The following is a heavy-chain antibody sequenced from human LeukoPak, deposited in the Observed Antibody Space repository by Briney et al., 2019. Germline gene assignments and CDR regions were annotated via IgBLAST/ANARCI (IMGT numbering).Heavy chain of an antibody. J-gene: IGHJ4*02. CDR2: ISYDGSNK. D-gene: IGHD6-13*01. CDR3: ANGGGYSSSWANYYFDY. CDR1: GFTFSSYA. V-gene: IGHV3-30*04. Sequence: GGSLRLSCAASGFTFSSYAMHWVRQAPGKGLEWVAVISYDGSNKYYADSVKGRFTISRDNSKNTLYLQMNSLRAEDTAVYYCANGGGYSSSWANYYFDYWGQGTLVTVSS.